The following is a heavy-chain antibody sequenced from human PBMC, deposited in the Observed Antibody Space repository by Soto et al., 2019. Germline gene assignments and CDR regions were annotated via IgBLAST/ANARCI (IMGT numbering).Heavy chain of an antibody. Sequence: GSLRLSCAASGFTFSNYAMTWVRQAPGKGLEWVSVITSTGITTYYADSAKGRFTISRDNSKNTLYLQMNSLRVEDTAVYYCAKLKDGYNPAYWGQGTLVTVSS. CDR2: ITSTGITT. CDR3: AKLKDGYNPAY. V-gene: IGHV3-23*01. J-gene: IGHJ4*02. D-gene: IGHD5-12*01. CDR1: GFTFSNYA.